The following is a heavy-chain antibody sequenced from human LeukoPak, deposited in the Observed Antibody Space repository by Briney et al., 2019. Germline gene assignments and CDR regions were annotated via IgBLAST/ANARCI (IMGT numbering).Heavy chain of an antibody. D-gene: IGHD3-22*01. CDR1: GGSISSSSYY. Sequence: SATLSLTCTVSGGSISSSSYYWGWIRQPPGKGLEWIGCIYYSGSTYYNPSLKRRVTISVDTSKNQFSLTLSSVTAADTAVYHWARHAYDSSGYYYVGAFDIWGQGTMVTVSS. J-gene: IGHJ3*02. CDR2: IYYSGST. CDR3: ARHAYDSSGYYYVGAFDI. V-gene: IGHV4-39*01.